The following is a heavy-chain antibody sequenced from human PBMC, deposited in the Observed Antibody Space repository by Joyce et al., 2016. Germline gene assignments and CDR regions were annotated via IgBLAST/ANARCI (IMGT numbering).Heavy chain of an antibody. J-gene: IGHJ1*01. CDR1: GFTFSNYA. CDR3: ARGLGIVGASRRFQH. D-gene: IGHD1-26*01. V-gene: IGHV3-30-3*01. CDR2: TSYDGGYK. Sequence: QVQLVESGGGVVQPGRSLRLSCAASGFTFSNYAMHWVRQAPGQGVEWVAVTSYDGGYKDYGDSVKGRFTISRDNSKNTLYLQMNSLRVEDTAVYYCARGLGIVGASRRFQHWGQGTLVTVSS.